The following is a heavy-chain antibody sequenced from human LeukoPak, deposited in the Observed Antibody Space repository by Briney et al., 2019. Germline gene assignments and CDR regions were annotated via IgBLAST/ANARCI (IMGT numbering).Heavy chain of an antibody. D-gene: IGHD5-24*01. J-gene: IGHJ4*02. CDR2: INHSGST. CDR3: ARGDGYKYIIDY. CDR1: GGSFSGYY. V-gene: IGHV4-34*01. Sequence: SETLSLTCAVYGGSFSGYYWSWIRQPPGKGLEWIGEINHSGSTNYNPSLKSRVTMSVDASNNQFSLKLSSVTAADTAVYYCARGDGYKYIIDYWGQGTLVSVS.